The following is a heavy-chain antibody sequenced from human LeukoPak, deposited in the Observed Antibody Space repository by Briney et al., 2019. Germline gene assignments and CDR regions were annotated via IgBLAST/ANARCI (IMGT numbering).Heavy chain of an antibody. CDR3: ARGGIRGYSYVNGY. V-gene: IGHV1-8*02. CDR1: GGSFSSYG. D-gene: IGHD5-18*01. CDR2: MNPNSGNT. J-gene: IGHJ4*02. Sequence: ASVKVSCKASGGSFSSYGINWVRQATVQGLEWMEWMNPNSGNTGYAQKFQGRVTMTRNTSISTAYMELSSLRSEDTAVYYCARGGIRGYSYVNGYWGQGTLVTVSS.